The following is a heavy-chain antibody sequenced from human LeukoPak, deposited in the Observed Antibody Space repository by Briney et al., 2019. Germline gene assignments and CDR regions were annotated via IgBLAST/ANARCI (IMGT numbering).Heavy chain of an antibody. CDR1: GFTFSSYA. V-gene: IGHV3-30*04. D-gene: IGHD3-22*01. J-gene: IGHJ5*02. CDR3: ARDPYDSSGYYLNWFDP. CDR2: ISYDESNK. Sequence: GGSLRLSCAASGFTFSSYAMHWVRQAPGKGLEWVAVISYDESNKYYADSVKGRFTISRDNSKNTLYLQMNSLRAEDTAVYYCARDPYDSSGYYLNWFDPWGQGTLVTVSS.